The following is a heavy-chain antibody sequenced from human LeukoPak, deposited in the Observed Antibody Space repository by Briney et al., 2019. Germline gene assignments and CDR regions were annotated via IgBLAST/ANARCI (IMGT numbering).Heavy chain of an antibody. V-gene: IGHV3-21*01. CDR3: AREVEYSSSPN. D-gene: IGHD6-6*01. CDR1: GFTFSSYW. Sequence: GGSLRLSCAASGFTFSSYWMHWVRQAPGKGLEWVSSISSSGTYIYYADSVKGRFTMSRDNAKNSLYLQMNSLRAEDTATYYCAREVEYSSSPNWGQGTLVTVSS. J-gene: IGHJ4*02. CDR2: ISSSGTYI.